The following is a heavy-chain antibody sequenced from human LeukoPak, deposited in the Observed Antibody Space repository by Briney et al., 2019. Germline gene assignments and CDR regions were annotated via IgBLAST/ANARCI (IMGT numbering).Heavy chain of an antibody. Sequence: PRGSLRLSCAASGFTFSSYAMHWVRQAPGKGLEWVAVISYDGSNKYYADSVKGRFTISRDNSKNTLYLQMNSLRAEDTAVYYCARGTMVRGPLVYWGQGTLVTVSS. V-gene: IGHV3-30*04. CDR1: GFTFSSYA. D-gene: IGHD3-10*01. J-gene: IGHJ4*02. CDR2: ISYDGSNK. CDR3: ARGTMVRGPLVY.